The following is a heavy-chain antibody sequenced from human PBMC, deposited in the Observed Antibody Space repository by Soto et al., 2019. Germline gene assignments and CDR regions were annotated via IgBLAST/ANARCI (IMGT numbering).Heavy chain of an antibody. D-gene: IGHD3-3*01. CDR1: GYTFTSYG. CDR3: ARAGYDFWSGYYDAFDI. Sequence: ASVKVSCKASGYTFTSYGISWVRRAPGQGLERMGWISAYNGNTNYAQKHQGRVTMTTDTSTSTAYMELRSLRSDDTAVYYCARAGYDFWSGYYDAFDIWGQGTMVTVSS. V-gene: IGHV1-18*01. J-gene: IGHJ3*02. CDR2: ISAYNGNT.